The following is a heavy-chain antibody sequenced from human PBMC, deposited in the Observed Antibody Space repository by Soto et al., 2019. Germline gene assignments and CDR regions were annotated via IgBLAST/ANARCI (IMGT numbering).Heavy chain of an antibody. CDR1: GGSISSGDYY. CDR3: ARDLRITMVRGVYYYYGMDV. CDR2: IYYSGST. Sequence: PSETLSLTCTVSGGSISSGDYYWSWIRQPPGKGLEWIGYIYYSGSTYYNPSLKSRVTISVDTSKYQFSLKLSSVTAADTAVYYCARDLRITMVRGVYYYYGMDVWGQGTTVTVSS. D-gene: IGHD3-10*01. V-gene: IGHV4-30-4*01. J-gene: IGHJ6*02.